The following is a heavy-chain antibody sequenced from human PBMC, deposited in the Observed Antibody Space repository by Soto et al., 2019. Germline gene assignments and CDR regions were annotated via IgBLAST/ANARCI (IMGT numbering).Heavy chain of an antibody. CDR1: GDSVSSNTAT. Sequence: SQTLSLPCVISGDSVSSNTATWNWIRQSPSRGLEWLGRTYYRPNLATTYARSMKGRITINPDTSKNQFSLQLSSMTPEDTAIYYCARDSDTVSFENAFDIWGQGTVVTVSS. V-gene: IGHV6-1*01. CDR3: ARDSDTVSFENAFDI. CDR2: TYYRPNLAT. D-gene: IGHD5-18*01. J-gene: IGHJ3*02.